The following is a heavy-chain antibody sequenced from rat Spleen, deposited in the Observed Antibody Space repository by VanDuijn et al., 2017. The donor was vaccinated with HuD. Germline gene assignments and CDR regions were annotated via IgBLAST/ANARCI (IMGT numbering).Heavy chain of an antibody. CDR1: GFNFNDYW. D-gene: IGHD1-10*01. J-gene: IGHJ2*01. CDR3: ARLNNYFDY. V-gene: IGHV5-31*01. CDR2: ITHVGGTT. Sequence: EVKLVESGGGLVQPGRSLKLSCAASGFNFNDYWMGWVRQVPGKGLEWIASITHVGGTTFYPDSLKGRFTISRDNAKSTLYLQMDSLRSEDTATYYCARLNNYFDYWGQGVMVTVSS.